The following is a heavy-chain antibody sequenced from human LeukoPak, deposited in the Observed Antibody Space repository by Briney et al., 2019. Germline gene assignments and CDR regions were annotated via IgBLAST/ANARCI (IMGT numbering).Heavy chain of an antibody. V-gene: IGHV1-69*05. J-gene: IGHJ4*02. CDR3: ARDGGCGGDCYSSHFDY. Sequence: SVKVSCKASAGTFSTYAISWVRQAPGQGLEWMGRIIPIFDTANYAQKFQGRVTITTDESTSTAYMELSSLRSEDTAVYYCARDGGCGGDCYSSHFDYCGQGTQVTVSS. D-gene: IGHD2-21*02. CDR2: IIPIFDTA. CDR1: AGTFSTYA.